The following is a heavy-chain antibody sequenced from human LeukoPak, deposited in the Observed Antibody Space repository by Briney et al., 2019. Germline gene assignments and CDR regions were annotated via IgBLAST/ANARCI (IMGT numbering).Heavy chain of an antibody. J-gene: IGHJ4*02. CDR1: GGTFSSYA. CDR3: ASLVSGRGY. CDR2: ISAYNGNT. Sequence: ASVKVSCKASGGTFSSYAISWVRQAPGQGLEWMGWISAYNGNTNYAQKLQGRVTMTTDTSTSTAYMELRSLRSDDTAVYYCASLVSGRGYWGQGTLVTVSS. V-gene: IGHV1-18*01. D-gene: IGHD2-15*01.